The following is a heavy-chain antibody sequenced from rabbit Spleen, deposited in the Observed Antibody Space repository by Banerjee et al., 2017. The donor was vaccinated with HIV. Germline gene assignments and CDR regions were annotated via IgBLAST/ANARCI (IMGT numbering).Heavy chain of an antibody. D-gene: IGHD3-3*01. CDR1: GFSFSSSSFSGDSY. CDR2: IDAGSSGFT. V-gene: IGHV1S40*01. CDR3: ARDTASSFSSYGMDL. Sequence: QSLEESGGDLVKPGASLTLTCTASGFSFSSSSFSGDSYMCWVRQAPGKGLEWIACIDAGSSGFTYYATWAIGRFTISKTWSTTVTLQMTSVTAADTATYFCARDTASSFSSYGMDLWGPGTLVTVS. J-gene: IGHJ6*01.